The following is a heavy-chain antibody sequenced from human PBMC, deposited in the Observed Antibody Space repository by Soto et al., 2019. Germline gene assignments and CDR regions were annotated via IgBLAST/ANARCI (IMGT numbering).Heavy chain of an antibody. CDR2: IYYSGST. CDR1: GGSISSSSYY. V-gene: IGHV4-39*01. D-gene: IGHD2-15*01. Sequence: QLQLQESGPGLVKPSETLSLTCTVSGGSISSSSYYWGWIRQPPGKGLEWIGSIYYSGSTYYNPSPKSRVTIPVDTSKNQFSLKLSSLTAADTAVYYCASQGYCRGGSCYRDYWGQGTLVTVSS. CDR3: ASQGYCRGGSCYRDY. J-gene: IGHJ4*02.